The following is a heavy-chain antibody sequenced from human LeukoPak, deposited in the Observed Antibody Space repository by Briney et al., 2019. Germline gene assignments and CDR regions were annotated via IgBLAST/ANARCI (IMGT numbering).Heavy chain of an antibody. CDR1: GGSFSDYY. CDR2: INHTGRT. Sequence: SETLSLTCAVYGGSFSDYYWSWIRQPPGKGLEWIGEINHTGRTNYNPSLKSRVTISVDTSKNQFSLKLSSVTAADTAVYYCARHRITMVRGVAKNNWFDPWGQGTLVTVSS. V-gene: IGHV4-34*01. CDR3: ARHRITMVRGVAKNNWFDP. D-gene: IGHD3-10*01. J-gene: IGHJ5*02.